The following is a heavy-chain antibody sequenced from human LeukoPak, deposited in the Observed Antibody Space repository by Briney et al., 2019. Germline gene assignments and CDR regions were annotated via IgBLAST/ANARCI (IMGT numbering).Heavy chain of an antibody. CDR3: AATRPDIVATIYAFDI. V-gene: IGHV1-18*01. CDR2: ITAYNGNT. Sequence: ASVKVSCKASGYTFTRYGISWVRQAPGQGLEWMGWITAYNGNTNYAQRLQGRVTMTTDTSTSTVYMELRSLRSEDTAVYYCAATRPDIVATIYAFDIWGPGTMVTVSS. D-gene: IGHD5-12*01. CDR1: GYTFTRYG. J-gene: IGHJ3*02.